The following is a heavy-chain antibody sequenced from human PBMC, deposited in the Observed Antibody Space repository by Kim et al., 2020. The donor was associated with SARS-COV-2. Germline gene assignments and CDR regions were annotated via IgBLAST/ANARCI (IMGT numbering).Heavy chain of an antibody. V-gene: IGHV4-31*03. CDR2: IYYSGST. Sequence: SETLSLTCTVSGGSISSGGYYWSWIRQHPGKGLEWIGYIYYSGSTYYNPSLKSRVTISVDTSKNQFSLKLSSVTAADTAVYYCAREIAAAGIGWWFDPWGQGTLVTVSS. J-gene: IGHJ5*02. CDR3: AREIAAAGIGWWFDP. D-gene: IGHD6-13*01. CDR1: GGSISSGGYY.